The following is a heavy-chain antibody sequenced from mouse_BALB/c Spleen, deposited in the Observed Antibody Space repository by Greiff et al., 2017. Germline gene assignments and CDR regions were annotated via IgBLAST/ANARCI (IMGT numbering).Heavy chain of an antibody. D-gene: IGHD2-1*01. CDR1: GYTFTSYW. J-gene: IGHJ2*01. CDR3: ARGYGNYFDY. Sequence: VQVVESGAELARPGASVKLSCKASGYTFTSYWMQWVKQRPGQGLEWIGAIYPGDGDTRYTQKFKGKATLTADKSSSTAYMQLSSLASEDSAVYYCARGYGNYFDYWGQGTTVTVSS. V-gene: IGHV1-87*01. CDR2: IYPGDGDT.